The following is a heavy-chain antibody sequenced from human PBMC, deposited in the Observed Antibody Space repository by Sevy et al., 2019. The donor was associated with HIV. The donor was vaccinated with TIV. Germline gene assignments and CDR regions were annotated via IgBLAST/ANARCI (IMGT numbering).Heavy chain of an antibody. CDR3: ARGMGDFWSGYYRVDP. D-gene: IGHD3-3*01. Sequence: GGSLRLSCAASGFTFSDYAMHWVRQAPGKGLEWVAVISYDGNNNYYADSVKGRFTISRDNSKNTLYLQMNSLRPEDTAVFYCARGMGDFWSGYYRVDPWGQGTLVTVSS. CDR2: ISYDGNNN. V-gene: IGHV3-30-3*01. J-gene: IGHJ5*02. CDR1: GFTFSDYA.